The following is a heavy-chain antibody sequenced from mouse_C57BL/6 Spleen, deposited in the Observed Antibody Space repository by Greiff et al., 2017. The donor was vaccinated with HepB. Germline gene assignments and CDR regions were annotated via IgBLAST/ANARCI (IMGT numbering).Heavy chain of an antibody. Sequence: QVQLQQSGPELVKPGASVKISCKASGYAFSSSWMNWVKQRPGKGLEWIGRIYPGDGDTNYNGKFKGKATLTADKSSSTAYMQLSSLTSEDSAVYFCARTLHYYGSSYGYAMDYWGQGTSVTVSS. CDR1: GYAFSSSW. CDR2: IYPGDGDT. CDR3: ARTLHYYGSSYGYAMDY. V-gene: IGHV1-82*01. J-gene: IGHJ4*01. D-gene: IGHD1-1*01.